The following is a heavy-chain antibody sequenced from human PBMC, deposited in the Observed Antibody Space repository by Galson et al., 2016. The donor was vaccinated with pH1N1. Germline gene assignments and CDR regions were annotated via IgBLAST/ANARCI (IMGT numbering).Heavy chain of an antibody. CDR2: IYYSGSA. V-gene: IGHV4-39*07. Sequence: ETLSLTCTVSGGSISSSDYFWGWIRQPPGKGLEWIAHIYYSGSAYYNPSLKSRVTLSLDMSKSQLSLPLSSVTAADTAFYYGARLQGDYDTSAYPDYWGQGTLVTVSS. CDR3: ARLQGDYDTSAYPDY. J-gene: IGHJ4*02. D-gene: IGHD3-22*01. CDR1: GGSISSSDYF.